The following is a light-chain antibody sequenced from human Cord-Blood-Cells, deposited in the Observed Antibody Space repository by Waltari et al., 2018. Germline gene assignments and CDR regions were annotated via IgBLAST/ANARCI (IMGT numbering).Light chain of an antibody. V-gene: IGKV3-20*01. J-gene: IGKJ2*01. CDR2: GAS. CDR3: QQYGSSTYT. Sequence: IVLTQSPGTLSLFPGESATLSCRASQSVSSSYLDWYQQKPGQAPRLLVDGASSRATGIPDRFSGSGSGTDFTLTISRLEPEDFAVYYCQQYGSSTYTFGQGTKLESK. CDR1: QSVSSSY.